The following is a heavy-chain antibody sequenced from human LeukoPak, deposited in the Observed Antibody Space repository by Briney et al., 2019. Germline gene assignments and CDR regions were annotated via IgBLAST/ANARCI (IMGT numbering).Heavy chain of an antibody. CDR1: GFTFSDYY. V-gene: IGHV3-11*01. D-gene: IGHD3-3*01. CDR2: ISSSGSTI. CDR3: ARIPSIFGVVTARDDY. J-gene: IGHJ4*02. Sequence: GGSLRLSCAASGFTFSDYYMSWIRQAPGKGLEWVSYISSSGSTIYYADSVKGRFTISRDNAKNSLYLQMNSLRAEDTAVYYCARIPSIFGVVTARDDYWGQGTLVTVSS.